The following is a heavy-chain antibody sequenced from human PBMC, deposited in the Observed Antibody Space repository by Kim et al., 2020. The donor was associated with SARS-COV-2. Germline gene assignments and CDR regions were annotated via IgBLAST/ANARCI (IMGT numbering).Heavy chain of an antibody. J-gene: IGHJ4*02. CDR1: GFTLSSNW. CDR3: ATVFGY. V-gene: IGHV3-74*01. Sequence: GGSLRLSCAVSGFTLSSNWMHWVRQAPGEGLVWVSRIDDAGSGTSYADSVKGRFTISRDDAKNTVYLQMNSLRAEDTAVYYCATVFGYWGRGTPVTVSA. CDR2: IDDAGSGT.